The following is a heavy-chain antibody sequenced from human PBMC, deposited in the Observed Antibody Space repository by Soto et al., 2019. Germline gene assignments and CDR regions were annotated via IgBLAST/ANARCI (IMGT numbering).Heavy chain of an antibody. Sequence: PGGSLRLSCAASGFTFSSYAMPWVRQAPGKGLEWVAVISYDGSNKYYADSVKGRFTVSRDNSKNTLYLQMNSLGPEDAAVYYCARDLLPYHIFWSNYPSAEHCFEHWGLGTLVTVS. D-gene: IGHD3-3*01. CDR3: ARDLLPYHIFWSNYPSAEHCFEH. J-gene: IGHJ4*02. V-gene: IGHV3-30-3*01. CDR1: GFTFSSYA. CDR2: ISYDGSNK.